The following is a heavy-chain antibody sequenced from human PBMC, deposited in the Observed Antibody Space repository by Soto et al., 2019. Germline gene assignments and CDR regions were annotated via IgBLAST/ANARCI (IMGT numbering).Heavy chain of an antibody. CDR2: IHHSGCT. D-gene: IGHD5-12*01. J-gene: IGHJ4*02. CDR3: TKNSAYALDY. Sequence: QVQLQESGPGLVKPSGTLSLSCAVSGVSGSNNNWWSWVRQSPGNGLEWIGEIHHSGCTSYNPSHEGRATLSVDKSKNELSLRLNYVTAADTAVYYCTKNSAYALDYWGLGILVTVSS. CDR1: GVSGSNNNW. V-gene: IGHV4-4*02.